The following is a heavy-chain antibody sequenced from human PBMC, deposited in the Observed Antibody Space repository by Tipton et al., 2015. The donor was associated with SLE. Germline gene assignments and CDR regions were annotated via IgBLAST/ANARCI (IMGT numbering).Heavy chain of an antibody. CDR2: IYYSGST. Sequence: TLSLTCTVSGGSISSYYWSWIRQPPGKGLEWIGYIYYSGSTNYNPSLKSRVTISVDTSKNQFSLKLSSVTAADTPVYYCARDLSILWKGAFDIWGQGTMVTVAS. V-gene: IGHV4-59*01. CDR3: ARDLSILWKGAFDI. D-gene: IGHD2-21*01. CDR1: GGSISSYY. J-gene: IGHJ3*02.